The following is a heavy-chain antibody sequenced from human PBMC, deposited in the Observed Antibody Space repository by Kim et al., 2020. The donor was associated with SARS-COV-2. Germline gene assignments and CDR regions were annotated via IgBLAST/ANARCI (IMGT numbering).Heavy chain of an antibody. J-gene: IGHJ6*03. CDR3: ATKRSCSSTSCDRSPYYMDV. V-gene: IGHV1-24*01. Sequence: ASVKVSCKVSGYTLTELSMHWVRQAPGKGLEWMGGFDPEDGETIYAQKFQGRVTMTEDTSTDTAYMELSSLRSEDTAVYYCATKRSCSSTSCDRSPYYMDVWGKGSTVTVSS. CDR1: GYTLTELS. CDR2: FDPEDGET. D-gene: IGHD2-2*02.